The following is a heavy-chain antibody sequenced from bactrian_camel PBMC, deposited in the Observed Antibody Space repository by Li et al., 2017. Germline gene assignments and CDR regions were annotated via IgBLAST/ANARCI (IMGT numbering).Heavy chain of an antibody. Sequence: VQLVESGGGSVQAGGSLRLSCVAAGHMFSAFSMAWFRQAPGKEREGVANFDRAGEIDYAESVKGRFTISQDSAKNTVYLQMNDLKPEDTGVYYCAADWAPGQDWVRSALNNPHIYNYWGPGTQVTVS. V-gene: IGHV3S53*01. CDR1: GHMFSAFS. J-gene: IGHJ4*01. CDR2: FDRAGEI. CDR3: AADWAPGQDWVRSALNNPHIYNY. D-gene: IGHD3*01.